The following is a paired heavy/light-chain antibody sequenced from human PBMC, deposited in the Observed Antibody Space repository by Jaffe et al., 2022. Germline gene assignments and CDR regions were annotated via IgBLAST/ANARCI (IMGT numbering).Light chain of an antibody. CDR1: SLRSYY. Sequence: SSELTQDPAVSVALGQTVRITCQGDSLRSYYASWYQQKPGQAPVLVIYGKNNRPSGIPDRFSGSSSGNTASLTITGAQAEDEADYYCNSRDSSGNLVFGGGTKLTVL. CDR3: NSRDSSGNLV. CDR2: GKN. J-gene: IGLJ2*01. V-gene: IGLV3-19*01.
Heavy chain of an antibody. CDR1: GYSISSGYY. J-gene: IGHJ4*02. V-gene: IGHV4-38-2*01. CDR2: IYHSGST. CDR3: ARIDYDYVWGSYRYIDLNYFDY. D-gene: IGHD3-16*02. Sequence: QVQLQESGPGLVKPSETLSLTCAVSGYSISSGYYWGWIRQPPGKGLEWIGSIYHSGSTYYNPSLKSRVTISVDTSKNQFSLKLSSVTAADTAVYYCARIDYDYVWGSYRYIDLNYFDYWGQGTLVTVSS.